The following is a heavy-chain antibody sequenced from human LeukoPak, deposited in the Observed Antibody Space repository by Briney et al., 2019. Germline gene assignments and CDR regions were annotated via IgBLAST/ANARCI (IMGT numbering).Heavy chain of an antibody. D-gene: IGHD7-27*01. V-gene: IGHV3-66*01. CDR3: ARMDGDPHYYGMDV. J-gene: IGHJ6*02. Sequence: GGSLRLSCTASGFAVSSSYMAWVRQAPGKGLEWLSLIYSDGNTYSADSLKGRFTISRDNSKNTLYLQLNSLTAEDTAVYYCARMDGDPHYYGMDVWGQGTTVTVS. CDR1: GFAVSSSY. CDR2: IYSDGNT.